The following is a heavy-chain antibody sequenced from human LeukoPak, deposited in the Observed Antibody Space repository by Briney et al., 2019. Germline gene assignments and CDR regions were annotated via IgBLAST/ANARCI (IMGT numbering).Heavy chain of an antibody. J-gene: IGHJ4*02. V-gene: IGHV1-69*04. D-gene: IGHD3-22*01. CDR2: IIPILGIA. CDR1: GGTFSSYA. Sequence: SVKVSCKASGGTFSSYAISWVRQAPGQGLERMGRIIPILGIANYAQKFQGRVTITADKSTSTAYMELSSLRSEDTAVYYCAKLLGYYYDSSGYPIDYWGQGTLVTVSS. CDR3: AKLLGYYYDSSGYPIDY.